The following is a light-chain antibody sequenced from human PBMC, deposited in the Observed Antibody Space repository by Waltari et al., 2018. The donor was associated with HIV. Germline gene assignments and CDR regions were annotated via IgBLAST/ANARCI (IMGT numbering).Light chain of an antibody. Sequence: SYELTQPPSVSVSPGQTASIACSGDIFGSRSASWYQPKPGQSPVLVIYRDEKRPSGIPERFSGSNSGNTATLTITGAQAMDEADYYCQTWDTSSYFFGSGTKVTVL. CDR1: IFGSRS. J-gene: IGLJ1*01. V-gene: IGLV3-1*01. CDR2: RDE. CDR3: QTWDTSSYF.